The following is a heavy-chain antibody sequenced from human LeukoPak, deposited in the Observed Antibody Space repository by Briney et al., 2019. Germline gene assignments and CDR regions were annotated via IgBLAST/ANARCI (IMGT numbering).Heavy chain of an antibody. D-gene: IGHD6-13*01. J-gene: IGHJ3*02. V-gene: IGHV4-4*07. CDR2: IYTSGST. CDR3: ARPCRSSFQASDAFDI. Sequence: SETLSLTCTVSGGSISSYYWSWIRQPAGKGLEWIGRIYTSGSTNYNPSLKSRVTISVDTSKNQFSLKLNSVTAADTAVYYWARPCRSSFQASDAFDIWGPGTMVTVSS. CDR1: GGSISSYY.